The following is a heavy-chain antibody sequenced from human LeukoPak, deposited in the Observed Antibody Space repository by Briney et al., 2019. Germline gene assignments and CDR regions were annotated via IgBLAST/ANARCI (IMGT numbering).Heavy chain of an antibody. CDR1: GGSMSSNY. D-gene: IGHD2-21*01. V-gene: IGHV4-59*01. CDR3: ARFVAVMNRTDI. J-gene: IGHJ3*02. Sequence: SETLSLTCTVSGGSMSSNYWSWIRQPPGKGLEWIGYIYYSGSTNYNPSLKSRVSISVDASKNQFSLRLNSVTAADTAVYYCARFVAVMNRTDIWGQGTMVTVSS. CDR2: IYYSGST.